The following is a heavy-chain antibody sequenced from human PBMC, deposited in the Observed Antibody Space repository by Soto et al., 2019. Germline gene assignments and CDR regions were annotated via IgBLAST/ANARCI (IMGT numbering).Heavy chain of an antibody. CDR3: ATCTGGTSCYDYYFEY. CDR2: MNPNSGNT. J-gene: IGHJ4*01. Sequence: ASVKVSCKASGYTFTSYDINWVRQATGQGLEWMGWMNPNSGNTGYAQDLQGRVTMSRDTSINTAYMELSSLKSEDTGIYYCATCTGGTSCYDYYFEYWG. D-gene: IGHD2-15*01. V-gene: IGHV1-8*01. CDR1: GYTFTSYD.